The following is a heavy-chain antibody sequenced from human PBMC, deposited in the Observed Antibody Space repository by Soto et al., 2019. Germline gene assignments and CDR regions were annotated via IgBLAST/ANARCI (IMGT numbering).Heavy chain of an antibody. CDR1: GGSISSGGYY. Sequence: SETLSLTCTVSGGSISSGGYYWSWIRQHPGKGLEWIGYIYYSGSTYYNPSLKSRVTISVDTSKNQFSLKLSSVTAADTAVYYCASSTYCTNGVCYPKKYYFDYWGQGTLVTVSS. CDR2: IYYSGST. D-gene: IGHD2-8*01. V-gene: IGHV4-31*03. J-gene: IGHJ4*02. CDR3: ASSTYCTNGVCYPKKYYFDY.